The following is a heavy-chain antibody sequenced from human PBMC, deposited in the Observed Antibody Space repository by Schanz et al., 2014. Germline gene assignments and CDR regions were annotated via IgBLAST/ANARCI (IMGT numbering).Heavy chain of an antibody. CDR3: AKGRVGELSAFDI. Sequence: EVQLLESGGGLVQPGGSLRLSCAASGFTFSSYAMSWVRQAPGKGLEWVSAISGSGGSTYYADSVKGRFTISRDNSKKTLYLPMNSLRAEDAAVYYCAKGRVGELSAFDIWGQGTMXTVSS. V-gene: IGHV3-23*01. D-gene: IGHD3-10*01. CDR2: ISGSGGST. J-gene: IGHJ3*02. CDR1: GFTFSSYA.